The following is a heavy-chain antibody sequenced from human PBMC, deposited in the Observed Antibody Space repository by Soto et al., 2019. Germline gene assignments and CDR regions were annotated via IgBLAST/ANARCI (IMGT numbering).Heavy chain of an antibody. Sequence: QVQLQESGPGLVKPSQTLSLTCTVSGGSISSGGYYWSWIRQHPGKGLDWIGYIYYSGSTYYNPSLKSRVTISVDTSKNQFSLKLSSVTAADTAVYYCARVYYDYVWGSYRQDYFDYWGQGTLVTVSS. CDR1: GGSISSGGYY. V-gene: IGHV4-31*03. CDR2: IYYSGST. J-gene: IGHJ4*02. CDR3: ARVYYDYVWGSYRQDYFDY. D-gene: IGHD3-16*02.